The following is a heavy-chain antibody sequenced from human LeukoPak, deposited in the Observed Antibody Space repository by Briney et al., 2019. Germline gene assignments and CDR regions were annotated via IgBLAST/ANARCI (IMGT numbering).Heavy chain of an antibody. CDR1: GFTFSSYG. V-gene: IGHV3-30*02. CDR3: AKAASYYYDSSGYSD. D-gene: IGHD3-22*01. Sequence: GGSLRLSCAASGFTFSSYGMHWVRQAPGKGLEWVAFIRYDGSNKYYADSVKGRFTISRDNSKNTLYLQMNSLRAEDTAVYYCAKAASYYYDSSGYSDWGQGTLVTVSS. J-gene: IGHJ4*02. CDR2: IRYDGSNK.